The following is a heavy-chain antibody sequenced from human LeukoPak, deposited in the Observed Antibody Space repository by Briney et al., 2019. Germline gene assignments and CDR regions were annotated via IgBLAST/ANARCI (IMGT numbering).Heavy chain of an antibody. V-gene: IGHV1-2*02. CDR3: ARDDSSGYPVGV. CDR2: INPNSGGT. D-gene: IGHD3-22*01. CDR1: GYTFTGYY. J-gene: IGHJ6*02. Sequence: ASVKVSCKASGYTFTGYYMHWVRQAPGQGLEWMGWINPNSGGTNYAQKFQGRVTMTRDTSISTAYMELSRLRSGDTAVYYCARDDSSGYPVGVWGQGTTVTVSS.